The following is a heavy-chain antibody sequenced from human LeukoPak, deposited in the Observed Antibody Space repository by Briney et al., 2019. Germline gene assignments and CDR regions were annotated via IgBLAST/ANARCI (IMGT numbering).Heavy chain of an antibody. CDR1: GFSLPTPGMC. V-gene: IGHV2-70*11. J-gene: IGHJ4*02. CDR3: ARTTYYSESGGYTPGYFDF. D-gene: IGHD3-22*01. CDR2: IDWDGDK. Sequence: SGPALVKPNQTLTLTCAFSGFSLPTPGMCVSWIRQPPGKALEWLARIDWDGDKYYSTSLKTNLTISKGTSKNQVVLIMTNVDPVDTATYYCARTTYYSESGGYTPGYFDFWGQGTRVTVSS.